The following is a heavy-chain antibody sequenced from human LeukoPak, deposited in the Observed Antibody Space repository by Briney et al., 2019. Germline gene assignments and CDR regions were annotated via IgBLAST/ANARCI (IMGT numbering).Heavy chain of an antibody. V-gene: IGHV4-59*01. CDR2: IYYSGNT. Sequence: KASETLSLTCTVSSGSISNYYWSWIRQPPGKGLEWIGYIYYSGNTSYNTSLKSRVTISVETSKNQFSLKLNSVTAADTAVYYCARVRYCSTNRCYDREFDSWGQGTLVTVSS. CDR1: SGSISNYY. D-gene: IGHD2-2*01. CDR3: ARVRYCSTNRCYDREFDS. J-gene: IGHJ4*02.